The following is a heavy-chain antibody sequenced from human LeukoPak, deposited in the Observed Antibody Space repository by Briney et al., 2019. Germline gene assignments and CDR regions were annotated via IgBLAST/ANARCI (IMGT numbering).Heavy chain of an antibody. V-gene: IGHV1-24*01. CDR1: GYTLTELS. CDR2: FDPEDGET. J-gene: IGHJ4*02. D-gene: IGHD6-13*01. CDR3: ATVSQQQLVGGFDY. Sequence: GASVKVSCKVSGYTLTELSMHWVRQAPGKGLEWMGGFDPEDGETIYAQKFQGRVTTTEDTSTDTAYMELSSLRSEDTAVYYCATVSQQQLVGGFDYWGQGTLVTVSS.